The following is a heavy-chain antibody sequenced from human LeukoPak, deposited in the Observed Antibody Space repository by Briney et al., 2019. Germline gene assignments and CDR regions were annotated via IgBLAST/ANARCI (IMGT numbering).Heavy chain of an antibody. D-gene: IGHD3-9*01. J-gene: IGHJ6*03. V-gene: IGHV4-34*01. CDR3: ARGVSRYYDILTGYVYYYYMDV. Sequence: SETLSLTCAVYGVSFSGYYWSWIRQPPGKGLEWIGEINHSGSTNYNPSLKSRVTISVDASKNQFSLKLSSVTAADTAVYYCARGVSRYYDILTGYVYYYYMDVWGKGTTVTVSS. CDR1: GVSFSGYY. CDR2: INHSGST.